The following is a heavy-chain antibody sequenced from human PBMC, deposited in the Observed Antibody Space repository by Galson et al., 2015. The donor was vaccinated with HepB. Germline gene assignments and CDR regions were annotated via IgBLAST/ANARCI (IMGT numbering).Heavy chain of an antibody. Sequence: SVKVSCKASGRTFSSYAISWVRQAPGQGLEWMGGIIPIFGTANYAQKFQGRVTITADESTSTAYMELSSLRSEDTAVYYCASDRVSRGTIFDYWGQGTLVTVSS. CDR2: IIPIFGTA. CDR3: ASDRVSRGTIFDY. J-gene: IGHJ4*02. V-gene: IGHV1-69*13. D-gene: IGHD3-16*01. CDR1: GRTFSSYA.